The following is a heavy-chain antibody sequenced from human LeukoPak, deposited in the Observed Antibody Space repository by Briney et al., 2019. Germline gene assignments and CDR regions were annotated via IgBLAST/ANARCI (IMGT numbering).Heavy chain of an antibody. D-gene: IGHD5-12*01. CDR2: ISSSGSTI. CDR3: ARGSGYDYHYYYYYMDV. Sequence: GGSLRLSCAASGFTFDDYTMHWVRQAPGKGLEWVSYISSSGSTIYYADSVKGRFTISRDNAKNSLYLQMNSLRAEDTAVYYCARGSGYDYHYYYYYMDVWGKGTTVTISS. J-gene: IGHJ6*03. V-gene: IGHV3-48*03. CDR1: GFTFDDYT.